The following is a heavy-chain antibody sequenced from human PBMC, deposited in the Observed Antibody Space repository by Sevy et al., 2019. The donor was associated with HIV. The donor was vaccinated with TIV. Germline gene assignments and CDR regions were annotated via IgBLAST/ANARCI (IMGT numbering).Heavy chain of an antibody. CDR3: ARELISGRYYGMDV. CDR2: IYYTRST. CDR1: GGSISSYY. V-gene: IGHV4-59*01. J-gene: IGHJ6*02. Sequence: SKTLSLTCTVSGGSISSYYWNWIRQSSGKGLQWIGYIYYTRSTNYNPALKSRVTISVDTSKNQFSLKLTSVTDADTAVYYCARELISGRYYGMDVWGQGTTVDVSS. D-gene: IGHD6-19*01.